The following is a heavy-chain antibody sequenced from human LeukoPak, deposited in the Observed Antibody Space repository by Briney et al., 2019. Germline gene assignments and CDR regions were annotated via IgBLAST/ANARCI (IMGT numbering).Heavy chain of an antibody. CDR2: ISSSGSTI. D-gene: IGHD3-10*01. Sequence: GGSLRLSCAASGFTFSSYEMNWVRQAPGKGLEWVSYISSSGSTIYYADSVKGRFTISRDNAKNSLYLQMNSLRAEDTAVYYCAISLNGMVLPIDYWGQGTLVTVSS. J-gene: IGHJ4*02. CDR1: GFTFSSYE. V-gene: IGHV3-48*03. CDR3: AISLNGMVLPIDY.